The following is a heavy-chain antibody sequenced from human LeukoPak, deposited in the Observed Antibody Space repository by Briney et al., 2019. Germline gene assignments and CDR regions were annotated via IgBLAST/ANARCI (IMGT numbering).Heavy chain of an antibody. J-gene: IGHJ5*02. D-gene: IGHD1-26*01. CDR3: ARIVGARPYNWFDP. CDR2: IYYSGST. V-gene: IGHV4-59*07. Sequence: PSDTLSLTCTVSGGSISSYYWSWIRQPPGKGLEWIGYIYYSGSTNYKPSLKSRVTISVDTSKNQFYLKLSSVTAADTAVYYCARIVGARPYNWFDPWGQGTLVTVSS. CDR1: GGSISSYY.